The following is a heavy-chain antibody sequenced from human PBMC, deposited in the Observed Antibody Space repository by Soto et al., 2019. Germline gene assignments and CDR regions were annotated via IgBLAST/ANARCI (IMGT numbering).Heavy chain of an antibody. CDR1: GGSIISGYYY. CDR2: IYYSGNT. Sequence: SETLSRTCSVSGGSIISGYYYWSWIRQPPGKGLEWIGNIYYSGNTYYNPSLKSRLIISIDTSKNQFSLKVGSVTAADTAVYYWARGSRIVPLPHPLRYYYYGMDVWGQGTTVNVPS. CDR3: ARGSRIVPLPHPLRYYYYGMDV. D-gene: IGHD3-22*01. J-gene: IGHJ6*02. V-gene: IGHV4-30-4*01.